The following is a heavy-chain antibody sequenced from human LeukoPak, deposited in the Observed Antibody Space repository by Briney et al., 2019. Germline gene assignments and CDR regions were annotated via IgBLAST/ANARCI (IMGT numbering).Heavy chain of an antibody. V-gene: IGHV4-30-2*01. CDR2: IYHSGST. CDR3: ARVRFGELSGNWFDP. D-gene: IGHD3-10*01. CDR1: GGSISSGGYS. Sequence: SQTLSLTCAVSGGSISSGGYSWSWIRQPPGKGLEWIGYIYHSGSTYYNPSLKSRVTISVDRSKNQFSLKLSSVTAADTAVYYCARVRFGELSGNWFDPWGQGTLVTVSS. J-gene: IGHJ5*02.